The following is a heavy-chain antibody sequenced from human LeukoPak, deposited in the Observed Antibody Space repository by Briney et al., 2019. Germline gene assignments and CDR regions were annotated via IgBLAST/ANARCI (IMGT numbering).Heavy chain of an antibody. CDR3: ARDYYYDSSGYWFDP. CDR2: IYYSGST. Sequence: RPSETLSLTCTVSGGSISSYYWSWIRQPPGKGLEWIGYIYYSGSTNYNPSLKSRVTISVGTSKNQFSLKLSSVTAADTAVYYCARDYYYDSSGYWFDPWGQGTLVTVSS. V-gene: IGHV4-59*01. J-gene: IGHJ5*02. D-gene: IGHD3-22*01. CDR1: GGSISSYY.